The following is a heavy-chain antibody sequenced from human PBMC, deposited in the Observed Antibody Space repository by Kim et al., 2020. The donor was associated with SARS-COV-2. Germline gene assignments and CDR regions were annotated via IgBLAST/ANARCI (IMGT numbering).Heavy chain of an antibody. Sequence: ASVKVSCKASGYTFTGYYMHWVRQAPGQGLEWMGWINPNSGGTNYAQKFQGWVTMTRDTSISTAYMELSRLRSDDTAVYYCAGSSSGVLLPPAFVAYYYGMDVWGQGTTVTVSS. CDR1: GYTFTGYY. D-gene: IGHD2-15*01. J-gene: IGHJ6*02. V-gene: IGHV1-2*04. CDR2: INPNSGGT. CDR3: AGSSSGVLLPPAFVAYYYGMDV.